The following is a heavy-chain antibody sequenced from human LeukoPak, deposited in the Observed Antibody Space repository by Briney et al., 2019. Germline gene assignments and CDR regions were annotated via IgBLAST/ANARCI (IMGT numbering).Heavy chain of an antibody. J-gene: IGHJ6*02. CDR2: ISYDGSNK. D-gene: IGHD6-13*01. Sequence: GGSLRLSCAASGFTFSSYAMHWVRQAPGKGLEWVAVISYDGSNKYYADSVKGRFTISRDNSKNTLYLQMNSLRPEDTAVYYCAKTSYSSSSNYHYYYGMDVWGQGTTVTVSS. CDR1: GFTFSSYA. V-gene: IGHV3-30-3*01. CDR3: AKTSYSSSSNYHYYYGMDV.